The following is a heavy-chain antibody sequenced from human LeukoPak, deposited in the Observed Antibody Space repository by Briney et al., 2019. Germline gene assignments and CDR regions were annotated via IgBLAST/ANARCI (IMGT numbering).Heavy chain of an antibody. D-gene: IGHD2-15*01. CDR3: ARDLEGSLDY. J-gene: IGHJ4*02. V-gene: IGHV3-64*01. CDR1: GFTFSSYA. Sequence: GGSLRLSCAASGFTFSSYAMHWVRQAPGKGLEYVSVISSNGGSTYYANSVKGRFTISRDNSKNTLYLQMGSLRAEDMAVYYCARDLEGSLDYWGQGTLVTVSS. CDR2: ISSNGGST.